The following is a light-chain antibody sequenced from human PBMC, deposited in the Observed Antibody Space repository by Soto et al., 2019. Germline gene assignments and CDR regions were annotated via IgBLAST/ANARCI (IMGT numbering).Light chain of an antibody. Sequence: QSVLTQPPSTSGTPGQRVAISCSGTSSNIGSHTVNWYQQLPGTAPKLLIYGDDQCPSGVPDRFSGSKSGTSASLAISGLQPEDEVDYYCASWDDRLNGPVFGGGTKLTVL. V-gene: IGLV1-44*01. CDR3: ASWDDRLNGPV. CDR1: SSNIGSHT. J-gene: IGLJ3*02. CDR2: GDD.